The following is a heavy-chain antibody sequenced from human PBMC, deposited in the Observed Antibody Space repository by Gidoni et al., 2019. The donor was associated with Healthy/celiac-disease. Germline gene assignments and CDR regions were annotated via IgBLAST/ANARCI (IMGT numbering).Heavy chain of an antibody. CDR3: ARDMYSAMDY. V-gene: IGHV3-21*01. CDR1: GFTFSSYS. D-gene: IGHD5-18*01. J-gene: IGHJ4*02. Sequence: EVKLVEYGGGLVKPGGSVRHSCAAYGFTFSSYSMNWVRQAPGKGLEWVLAISSSSSYISSAASVIARFTISTDNAKNSLSLQMTCVRADDTAVSYCARDMYSAMDYWGQGTLVTVSS. CDR2: ISSSSSYI.